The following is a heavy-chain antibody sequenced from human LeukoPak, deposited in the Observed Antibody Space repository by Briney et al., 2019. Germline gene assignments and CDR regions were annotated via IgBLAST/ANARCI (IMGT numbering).Heavy chain of an antibody. CDR3: ARVGRAVRNDY. Sequence: GGTLRLSCAASGFPFSSYGVSWVRQAPGKGLEWVSAISGSGDYTYYADSVKGRFTISRDNSKNTLYLQMNSLRAEDMAVYYCARVGRAVRNDYWGQGTLVTVSS. CDR2: ISGSGDYT. V-gene: IGHV3-23*01. CDR1: GFPFSSYG. D-gene: IGHD3-16*02. J-gene: IGHJ4*02.